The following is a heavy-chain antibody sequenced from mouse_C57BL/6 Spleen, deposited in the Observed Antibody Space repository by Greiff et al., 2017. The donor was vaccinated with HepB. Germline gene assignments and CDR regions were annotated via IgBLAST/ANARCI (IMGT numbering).Heavy chain of an antibody. CDR3: ARDQRQAWFAY. J-gene: IGHJ3*01. Sequence: EVQRVESGGGLVKPGGSLKLSCAASGFTFSSYAMSWVRQTPEKRLEWVATISDGGSYTYYPDNVKGRFTISRDKAKNNLYLQMSHLKSEDTAMYYCARDQRQAWFAYWGQGTLVTVSA. V-gene: IGHV5-4*01. CDR2: ISDGGSYT. D-gene: IGHD6-1*01. CDR1: GFTFSSYA.